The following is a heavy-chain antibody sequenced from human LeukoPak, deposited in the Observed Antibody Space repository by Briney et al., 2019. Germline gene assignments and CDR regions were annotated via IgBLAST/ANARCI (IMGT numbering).Heavy chain of an antibody. Sequence: PSETLSLTCAVYGGSFSGYYWSWIRQPPGKGLEWIGEINHSGSTNYNPSLKSRVTISVDTSKNQFSLKLSSVTAADTAVYYCARGYDSNRRYYFDYWGQGTLVTVSS. J-gene: IGHJ4*02. CDR2: INHSGST. CDR1: GGSFSGYY. D-gene: IGHD3-22*01. CDR3: ARGYDSNRRYYFDY. V-gene: IGHV4-34*01.